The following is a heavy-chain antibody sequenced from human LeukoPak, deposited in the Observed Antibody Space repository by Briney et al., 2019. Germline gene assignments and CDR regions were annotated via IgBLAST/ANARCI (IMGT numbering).Heavy chain of an antibody. CDR2: ISYDGSNK. CDR1: GFTFSSYA. Sequence: PGGSLRLSCAASGFTFSSYAMHWVRQAPGKGLEWVAVISYDGSNKYYADSVKGRFTISRDNSKNTLYLQMNSLRAEDTAVYYCARDGVAVASHPYYYYGMDVWGQGTTVTVSS. J-gene: IGHJ6*02. D-gene: IGHD6-19*01. CDR3: ARDGVAVASHPYYYYGMDV. V-gene: IGHV3-30-3*01.